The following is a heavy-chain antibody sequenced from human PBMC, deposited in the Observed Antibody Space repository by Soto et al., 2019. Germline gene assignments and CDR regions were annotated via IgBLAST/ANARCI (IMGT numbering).Heavy chain of an antibody. J-gene: IGHJ5*02. V-gene: IGHV3-9*01. CDR3: AKGVATLSSWLDP. CDR1: GFTFDDYA. CDR2: VSWNSGSI. D-gene: IGHD5-12*01. Sequence: EVQLVESGGGLVQPGRSLRLSCAASGFTFDDYAMHWVRQAPGKGLEWVSGVSWNSGSIGYADSVKGRFTISRDNAKNSLYLQMNGLRAEDTASYYCAKGVATLSSWLDPWGQGTLVTVSS.